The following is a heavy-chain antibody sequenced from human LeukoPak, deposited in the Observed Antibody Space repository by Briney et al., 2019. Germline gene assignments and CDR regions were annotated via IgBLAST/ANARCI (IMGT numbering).Heavy chain of an antibody. CDR1: GFTFSSYE. J-gene: IGHJ4*02. CDR3: AREAKDYYDSSGYYGREFDY. V-gene: IGHV3-48*03. CDR2: ISSSGSTI. D-gene: IGHD3-22*01. Sequence: GGSLRLSCAASGFTFSSYEMNWVRQAPGKGLEGVSYISSSGSTIYYADSVKGRFTISRDNAKNSLYLQMNSLRAEDTAVYYCAREAKDYYDSSGYYGREFDYWGQGTLVTVSS.